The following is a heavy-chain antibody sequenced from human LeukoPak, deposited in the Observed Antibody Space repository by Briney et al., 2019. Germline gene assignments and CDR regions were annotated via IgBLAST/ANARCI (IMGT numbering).Heavy chain of an antibody. V-gene: IGHV1-2*02. CDR1: GYTFTGYY. J-gene: IGHJ4*02. CDR3: ARADYGDYVNCFDY. CDR2: INPNSGGT. Sequence: GASVKVSCKASGYTFTGYYMLWVRQAPGQGLEWMGWINPNSGGTNYAQKFQGRVTMTRDTSISTAYMELSRLRSDDTAVYYCARADYGDYVNCFDYRGQGTLVTVSS. D-gene: IGHD4-17*01.